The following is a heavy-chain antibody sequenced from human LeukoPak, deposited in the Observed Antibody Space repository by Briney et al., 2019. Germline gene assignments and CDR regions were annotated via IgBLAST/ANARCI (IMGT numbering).Heavy chain of an antibody. J-gene: IGHJ4*02. CDR3: ASRGYEPFLDY. CDR2: IYSGGST. D-gene: IGHD5-12*01. V-gene: IGHV3-66*02. CDR1: GFTVSSNY. Sequence: GGSLRLSCAASGFTVSSNYMSWVRQAPGKGLDWVSVIYSGGSTYYADSVKGRFTISRDNSKNTLYLQMNSLRAEDTAVYYCASRGYEPFLDYWGQGTLVTVSS.